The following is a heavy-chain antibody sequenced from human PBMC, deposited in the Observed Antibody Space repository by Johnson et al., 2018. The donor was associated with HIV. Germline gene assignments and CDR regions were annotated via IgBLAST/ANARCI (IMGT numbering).Heavy chain of an antibody. Sequence: MQLVESGGGLVQPGGSLRLSCAASGFTFDDYGMSWVRQAPGKGLEWVSGINWNGGSTGYADSVKGRFTISRDNAKNSLYLQMNSLRAEDTALYYCARALSVGASDAFDIWGQGTMVTVSS. CDR2: INWNGGST. D-gene: IGHD1-26*01. J-gene: IGHJ3*02. CDR1: GFTFDDYG. V-gene: IGHV3-20*04. CDR3: ARALSVGASDAFDI.